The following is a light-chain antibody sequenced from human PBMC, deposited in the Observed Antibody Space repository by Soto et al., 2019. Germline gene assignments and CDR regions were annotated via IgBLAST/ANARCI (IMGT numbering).Light chain of an antibody. CDR1: SSNIGNNY. CDR2: DNN. J-gene: IGLJ1*01. V-gene: IGLV1-51*01. Sequence: QSVLTQPPSVSAAPGQKVTISCSGSSSNIGNNYVSWYQQLPGTAPRLLIYDNNKRPSGIPDRFSGSKSGTSATLGITGLQAGDEADYYCGTWDGSLSPDVFGTGTKLTVL. CDR3: GTWDGSLSPDV.